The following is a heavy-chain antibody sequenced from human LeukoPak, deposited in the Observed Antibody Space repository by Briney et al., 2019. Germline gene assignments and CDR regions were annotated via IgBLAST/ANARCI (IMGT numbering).Heavy chain of an antibody. CDR2: IKSKTDGGTT. J-gene: IGHJ5*02. CDR3: TRHVPNSGYANFDH. CDR1: GFTFSNAW. V-gene: IGHV3-15*01. D-gene: IGHD5-12*01. Sequence: GGSLRLSCAASGFTFSNAWMSWVRQAPGKGLEWVGRIKSKTDGGTTDYAAPVKGRFTISRDDSKNTLYLQMSSLKTEDTAVYYCTRHVPNSGYANFDHWGQGTLVTVSS.